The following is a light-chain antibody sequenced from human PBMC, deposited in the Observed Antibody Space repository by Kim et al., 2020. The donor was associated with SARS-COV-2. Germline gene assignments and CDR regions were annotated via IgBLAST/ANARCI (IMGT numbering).Light chain of an antibody. CDR1: SSDVGRYNY. CDR3: CSYASSNSYV. J-gene: IGLJ1*01. CDR2: DVS. Sequence: QSALTQPASVSGSPGQSFTISCTGTSSDVGRYNYVSWYQQHPGKAPKLMIYDVSERPSGVPDRFSGSKSGNTASLTISGLQAEDEGDYYCCSYASSNSYVFGTGTKVTVL. V-gene: IGLV2-14*01.